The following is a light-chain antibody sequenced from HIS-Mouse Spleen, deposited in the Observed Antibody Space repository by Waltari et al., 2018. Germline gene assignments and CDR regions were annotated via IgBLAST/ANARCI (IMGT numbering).Light chain of an antibody. J-gene: IGKJ2*01. CDR1: QSLLHINGYNY. CDR3: MQALQTPRT. CDR2: LGS. Sequence: DIVMTQSPLSLPVTPGEPASISCRSSQSLLHINGYNYLDWYLQTPGQSPQLLIYLGSNRASGVPDRFSGSGSGTDFTLKISRVEAEDVGVYYCMQALQTPRTFGQGTKLEIK. V-gene: IGKV2-28*01.